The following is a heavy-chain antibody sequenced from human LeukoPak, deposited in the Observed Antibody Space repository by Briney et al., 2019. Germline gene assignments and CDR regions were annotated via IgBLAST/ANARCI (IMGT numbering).Heavy chain of an antibody. D-gene: IGHD5-18*01. V-gene: IGHV3-7*01. CDR2: IKQNGSET. CDR1: GFTFSGYW. Sequence: GGSLRLSCAASGFTFSGYWMSWVRQAPGKGLEWVANIKQNGSETFYADSVRGRFTISRDNAKNSQYLQMNSLRVEDTAVYYCARWANSIGYWGQGALVTVSS. CDR3: ARWANSIGY. J-gene: IGHJ4*02.